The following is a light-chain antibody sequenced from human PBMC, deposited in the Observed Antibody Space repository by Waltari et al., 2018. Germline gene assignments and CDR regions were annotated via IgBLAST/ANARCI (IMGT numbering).Light chain of an antibody. CDR1: QDIRND. V-gene: IGKV1-6*01. J-gene: IGKJ1*01. Sequence: AIQMTQSPSSLSASVGDRVTITCRASQDIRNDLGWYQQKPGEAPKLLIYAASKLQSGVPSKVSGSGSGTDFTLTISSLQPEDFATYYCLQDYNYPRTFGQGTKVEIK. CDR3: LQDYNYPRT. CDR2: AAS.